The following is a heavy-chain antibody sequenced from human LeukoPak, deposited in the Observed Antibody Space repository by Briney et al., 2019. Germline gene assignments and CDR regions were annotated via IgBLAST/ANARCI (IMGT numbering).Heavy chain of an antibody. CDR2: TYYRSKWYN. J-gene: IGHJ4*02. CDR1: GDSVSSNSAA. D-gene: IGHD5-12*01. Sequence: SQTLSLTCAISGDSVSSNSAAWNWIRQSPSRGLEWLGRTYYRSKWYNDYAVSVKSRITINPDTSKSQFSLQLNSVTPEDTAVYYCARGGPNRGYDWDYFGYWGQGTLVTVSS. CDR3: ARGGPNRGYDWDYFGY. V-gene: IGHV6-1*01.